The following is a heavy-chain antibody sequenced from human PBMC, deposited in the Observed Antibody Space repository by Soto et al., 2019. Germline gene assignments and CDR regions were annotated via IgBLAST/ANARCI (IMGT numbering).Heavy chain of an antibody. CDR1: GYNFFGFH. Sequence: ASVKVSCKTSGYNFFGFHMHWVRRAPGQGLEWMGGITPGNGDTNYAQPFQGRVTLTRDTSIDTAYMDLSGLKSDDTAVYYCARERIAGPFDNWGQGTLVTVSS. D-gene: IGHD1-26*01. CDR3: ARERIAGPFDN. CDR2: ITPGNGDT. V-gene: IGHV1-2*02. J-gene: IGHJ4*02.